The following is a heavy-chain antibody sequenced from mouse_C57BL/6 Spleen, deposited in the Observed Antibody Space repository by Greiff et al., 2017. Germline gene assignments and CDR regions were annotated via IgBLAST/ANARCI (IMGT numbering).Heavy chain of an antibody. CDR2: IDPETGGT. V-gene: IGHV1-15*01. J-gene: IGHJ3*01. Sequence: VQLQQSGAELVRPVASVTLSCKASGYTFTDYEMHWVKQTPVHGLEWIGAIDPETGGTAYNQKFKGKAILTADKSSSTAYMELRSLTSEDSAVYYCTRKGAIYYDYAWFAYWGQGTLVTVSA. D-gene: IGHD2-4*01. CDR1: GYTFTDYE. CDR3: TRKGAIYYDYAWFAY.